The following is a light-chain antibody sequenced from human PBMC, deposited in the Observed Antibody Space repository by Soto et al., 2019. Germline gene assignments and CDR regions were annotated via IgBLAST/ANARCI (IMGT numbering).Light chain of an antibody. CDR3: QQRSNWRAT. Sequence: EIVLMQSPGTLSLSPGERATLSCRASQYMTRTYIAWYQQKPGQAPRLLIYDVSNRASGIPARFSGSGSETDFTLTISSLEPEDFAVYYCQQRSNWRATFGQGTRLEI. J-gene: IGKJ5*01. V-gene: IGKV3-11*01. CDR2: DVS. CDR1: QYMTRTY.